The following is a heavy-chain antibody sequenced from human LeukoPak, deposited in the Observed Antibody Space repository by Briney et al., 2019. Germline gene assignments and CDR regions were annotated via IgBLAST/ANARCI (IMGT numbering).Heavy chain of an antibody. CDR3: ARGIGKLRFLVWLPKHDAFDI. CDR2: INHSGST. CDR1: GGSFSGYY. V-gene: IGHV4-34*01. Sequence: SETLSLTCAVYGGSFSGYYWSWIRQPPGKGLEWIGEINHSGSTNYNPSLKSRVTISVDTSKNQFSLKLSSVTAADTAVYYCARGIGKLRFLVWLPKHDAFDIWGQGTMVTVSS. D-gene: IGHD3-3*01. J-gene: IGHJ3*02.